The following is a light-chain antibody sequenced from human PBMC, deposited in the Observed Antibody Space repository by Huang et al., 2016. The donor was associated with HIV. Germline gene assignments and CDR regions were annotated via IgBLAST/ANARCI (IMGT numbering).Light chain of an antibody. CDR3: LQDYNYPRT. CDR2: GAS. J-gene: IGKJ1*01. CDR1: QGIGND. V-gene: IGKV1-6*01. Sequence: AIQMTQSPSSLSASVGDRVTVTCRASQGIGNDLGWYQQKSGKAPKLLIYGASSLQSGVPSRFSGSGSGTDFTLTISSLQPEDFATYYCLQDYNYPRTFGQGTKVEIK.